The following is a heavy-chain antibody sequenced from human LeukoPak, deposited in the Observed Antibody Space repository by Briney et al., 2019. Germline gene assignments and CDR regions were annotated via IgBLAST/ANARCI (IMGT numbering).Heavy chain of an antibody. CDR2: ISGGGGST. Sequence: PGGSLRLSCAASGFTLDDYAMHWVRQAPGKGLEWVSLISGGGGSTYYADSEEGRFTISRDNSKNSLYLQMNSLRTEDTALYYCATEDSNWHMDVWGQGTTVTVSS. J-gene: IGHJ6*02. CDR1: GFTLDDYA. CDR3: ATEDSNWHMDV. D-gene: IGHD6-13*01. V-gene: IGHV3-43*02.